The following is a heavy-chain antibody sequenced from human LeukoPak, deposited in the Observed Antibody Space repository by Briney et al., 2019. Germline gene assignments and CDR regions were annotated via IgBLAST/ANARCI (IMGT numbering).Heavy chain of an antibody. CDR2: INQGGTEK. CDR3: AGNLMDV. J-gene: IGHJ6*04. CDR1: GFTFGNYW. D-gene: IGHD2/OR15-2a*01. Sequence: TGGSLRLSCVGSGFTFGNYWMTWVRQAPGRGLQWVANINQGGTEKNYVAFVEGRFTISRDNAKSSVYLQMNSLRVEDTAVYYCAGNLMDVWGKGTTVIVSS. V-gene: IGHV3-7*01.